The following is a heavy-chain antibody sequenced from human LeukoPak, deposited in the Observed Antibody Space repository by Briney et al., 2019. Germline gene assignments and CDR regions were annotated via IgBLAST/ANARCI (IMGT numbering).Heavy chain of an antibody. CDR3: ATKPSLNWFDP. CDR2: ISSSSSYI. V-gene: IGHV3-21*01. J-gene: IGHJ5*02. CDR1: GFTFSSYS. Sequence: GGSLRLSCAASGFTFSSYSMNWVRQAPGKGLEWVSSISSSSSYIYYADSVKGRFTISRDNAKNSLYLQMNSLRAEDTAVYYCATKPSLNWFDPWGQGTLVTVSS.